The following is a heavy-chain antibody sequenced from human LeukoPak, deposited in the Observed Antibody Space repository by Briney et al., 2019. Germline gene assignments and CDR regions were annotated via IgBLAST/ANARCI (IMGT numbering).Heavy chain of an antibody. D-gene: IGHD1-26*01. CDR2: INPDSGVA. CDR1: GYTLTDHY. J-gene: IGHJ4*02. Sequence: ASVKVSCKASGYTLTDHYMHWVRQAPGQGLEWMGRINPDSGVANYGQAFRGRVTMTRDPSINTAYMEVSTLRSDDTAVNYCARGFGHGGATAPPQCDYWGQGTLVTVSS. V-gene: IGHV1-2*06. CDR3: ARGFGHGGATAPPQCDY.